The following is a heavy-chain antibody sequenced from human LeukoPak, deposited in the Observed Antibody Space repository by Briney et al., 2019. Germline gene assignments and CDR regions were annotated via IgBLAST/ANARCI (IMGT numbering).Heavy chain of an antibody. V-gene: IGHV3-23*01. CDR2: ICGCGGST. Sequence: GGSLRLSCAASGFTFSSYAMSWVRQAPGKGLEGVSAICGCGGSTYYGDSVKGRVTISRDNSKNTLYLQMNSLTAEDTAVYYCAKVPAGVAGLYFDYWGQGTLVTVSS. D-gene: IGHD6-19*01. CDR1: GFTFSSYA. J-gene: IGHJ4*02. CDR3: AKVPAGVAGLYFDY.